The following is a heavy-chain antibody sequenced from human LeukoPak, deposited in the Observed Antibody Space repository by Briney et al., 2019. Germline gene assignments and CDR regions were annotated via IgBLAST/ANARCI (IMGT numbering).Heavy chain of an antibody. CDR3: ARLSTTLNNQVYYYYGMDV. D-gene: IGHD4-17*01. J-gene: IGHJ6*02. CDR2: ISPHNGNT. V-gene: IGHV1-18*01. CDR1: GYTFTSYG. Sequence: ASVKVSCKDSGYTFTSYGITWVRQAPGQGLEWMGRISPHNGNTNYAQNLQGRVTMTTDTSTSTAYMELRSLRFDDTAVYYCARLSTTLNNQVYYYYGMDVWGQGTTVTVSS.